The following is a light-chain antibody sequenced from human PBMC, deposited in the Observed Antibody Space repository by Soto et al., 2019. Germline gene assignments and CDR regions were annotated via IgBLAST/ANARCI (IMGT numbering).Light chain of an antibody. CDR3: RQYGRSLGFA. J-gene: IGKJ4*01. Sequence: IVLTQSPGTLSLSPWERATLSCRASQSVSNNYLAWYQQRPGQPPNLLIFGASNRAPGIPDRFSGSGSGTDFTLTITRLEPEDFAVYYCRQYGRSLGFALGGGTKVDNK. CDR2: GAS. CDR1: QSVSNNY. V-gene: IGKV3-20*01.